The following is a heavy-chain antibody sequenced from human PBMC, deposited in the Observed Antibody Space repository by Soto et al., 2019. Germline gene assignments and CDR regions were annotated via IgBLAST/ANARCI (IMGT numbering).Heavy chain of an antibody. Sequence: SETLSLTCAVSGGSISSSNWWSWVRQPPGKGLEWIGEINHSGSTNYNPSLKSRVTISVDTSKNQFSLKLSSVTAADTAVYYCARGYGIAAAGTLYNWFDPWGQGTLVTVSS. V-gene: IGHV4-4*02. CDR3: ARGYGIAAAGTLYNWFDP. J-gene: IGHJ5*02. CDR2: INHSGST. D-gene: IGHD6-13*01. CDR1: GGSISSSNW.